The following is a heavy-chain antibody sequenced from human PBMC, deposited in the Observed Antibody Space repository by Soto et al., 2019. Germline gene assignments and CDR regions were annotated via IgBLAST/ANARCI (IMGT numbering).Heavy chain of an antibody. CDR1: GGTFSSYA. V-gene: IGHV1-69*12. CDR3: AAHKT. CDR2: LIPIFGTA. Sequence: QVQLVQSGAEVKKPGSSVKVSCKASGGTFSSYAVSWVRQAPGQGLEWMGGLIPIFGTANYPQKSQGSVMIAADQSTTTAYMDFISLSSEDTAVYYCAAHKTWGQGTLVTVFS. J-gene: IGHJ5*02.